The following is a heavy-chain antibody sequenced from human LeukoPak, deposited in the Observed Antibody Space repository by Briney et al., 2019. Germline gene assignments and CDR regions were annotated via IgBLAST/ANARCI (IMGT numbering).Heavy chain of an antibody. CDR2: IYYSGIT. CDR3: ARLHYDSSGYYYFDY. J-gene: IGHJ4*02. Sequence: SETLSLTCTVSGGSISSYYWSWIRQPPGKGLEWIGYIYYSGITNYNPSLKGRVTISVDTSKNQFSLKLSSVTAADTAVYYCARLHYDSSGYYYFDYWGQGTLVTVSS. D-gene: IGHD3-22*01. V-gene: IGHV4-59*08. CDR1: GGSISSYY.